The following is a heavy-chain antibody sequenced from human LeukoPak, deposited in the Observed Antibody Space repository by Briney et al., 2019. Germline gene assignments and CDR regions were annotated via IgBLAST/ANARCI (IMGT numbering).Heavy chain of an antibody. Sequence: ASVKVSCKASGYTFTSYDINWVRQATGQGLEWMGWMNPNSGNTGYVQKFQGRVTITRNTSISTAYMELSSLRSEDTAVYYCARVGGSYGSMDAFDIWGQGTMVTVSS. V-gene: IGHV1-8*03. D-gene: IGHD1-26*01. CDR2: MNPNSGNT. CDR1: GYTFTSYD. CDR3: ARVGGSYGSMDAFDI. J-gene: IGHJ3*02.